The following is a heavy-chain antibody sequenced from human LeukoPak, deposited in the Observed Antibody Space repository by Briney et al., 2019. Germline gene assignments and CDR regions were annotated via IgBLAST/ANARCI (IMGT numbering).Heavy chain of an antibody. D-gene: IGHD4-17*01. J-gene: IGHJ5*02. Sequence: ASVKVSCKASGYTFTSYAMNWVRQAPGQGLEWMGWINTNTGNPTYAQGFTGRFVFSLDTSVSTAYLQISSLKAEDTAVYYCARDSPTVTMKEYNWFDPWGQGTLVTVSS. CDR2: INTNTGNP. V-gene: IGHV7-4-1*02. CDR3: ARDSPTVTMKEYNWFDP. CDR1: GYTFTSYA.